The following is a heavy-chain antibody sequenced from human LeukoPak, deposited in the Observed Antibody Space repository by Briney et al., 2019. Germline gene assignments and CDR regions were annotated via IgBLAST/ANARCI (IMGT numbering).Heavy chain of an antibody. J-gene: IGHJ4*02. CDR3: ATRIVAGGIIN. CDR2: INHSGST. D-gene: IGHD6-13*01. V-gene: IGHV4-34*01. Sequence: SETLSLTCAVYGGSFSGYYWSWIRQPPGKGLEWIGEINHSGSTNYNPSLKSRVTISVDTSKNQFSLKLTSVTAADTAVYYCATRIVAGGIINWGQGTLVTVSS. CDR1: GGSFSGYY.